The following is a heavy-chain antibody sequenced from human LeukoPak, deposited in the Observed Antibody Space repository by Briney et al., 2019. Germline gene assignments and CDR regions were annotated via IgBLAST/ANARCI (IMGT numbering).Heavy chain of an antibody. D-gene: IGHD3-16*02. CDR2: INHSGST. CDR3: ARGGLYDYIWGSYRHGRFDY. J-gene: IGHJ4*02. Sequence: KTSETLSLTCAVYGGSFSGYYWSWIRQPPGKGLEWIGEINHSGSTNYNPSLKSRVTISVDTSKNQFSLKLSSVTAADTAVYYCARGGLYDYIWGSYRHGRFDYWGQGTLVTVSS. V-gene: IGHV4-34*01. CDR1: GGSFSGYY.